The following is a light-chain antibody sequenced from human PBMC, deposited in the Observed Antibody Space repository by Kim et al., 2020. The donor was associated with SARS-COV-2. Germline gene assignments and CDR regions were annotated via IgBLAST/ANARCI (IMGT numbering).Light chain of an antibody. J-gene: IGKJ1*01. CDR2: GAY. CDR1: QSVSSRY. V-gene: IGKV3D-7*01. CDR3: HQYGTWPWT. Sequence: SPGEGVTPSGRASQSVSSRYLSWYQHKPGQAPRLLIYGAYSRATGVPARFSGSGSGTEFTLTISSLQSDDVALYYCHQYGTWPWTFGQGTKVDIK.